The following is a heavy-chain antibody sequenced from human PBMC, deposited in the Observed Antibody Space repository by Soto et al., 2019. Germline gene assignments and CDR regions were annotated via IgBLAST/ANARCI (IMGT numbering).Heavy chain of an antibody. D-gene: IGHD4-4*01. Sequence: QVQLVESGGGVVQPGRSLRLSCAASGFTFSDCGMHGVRQAPGKGLEWVAVVTYEETEIHYADYVRGRFTIARDNSKKMVYLQMDSIRVENTAVYYCVKEQSSGSWQTAEYWGQGTRITVSS. V-gene: IGHV3-30*18. CDR3: VKEQSSGSWQTAEY. CDR1: GFTFSDCG. CDR2: VTYEETEI. J-gene: IGHJ4*02.